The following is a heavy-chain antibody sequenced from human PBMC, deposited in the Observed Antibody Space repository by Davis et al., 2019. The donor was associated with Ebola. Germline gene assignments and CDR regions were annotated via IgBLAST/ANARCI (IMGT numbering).Heavy chain of an antibody. V-gene: IGHV4-34*01. J-gene: IGHJ2*01. CDR1: GGSFSGYY. CDR2: INHSGST. D-gene: IGHD3-3*01. Sequence: PSETLSLTCAVYGGSFSGYYWSWIRQPPGKGLEWIGEINHSGSTNYNPSLKSRVTISVDTSKNQFSLKLSSVTAADTAVYYCARGLYDFWSGYYYWYFDLWGRGTLVTVSS. CDR3: ARGLYDFWSGYYYWYFDL.